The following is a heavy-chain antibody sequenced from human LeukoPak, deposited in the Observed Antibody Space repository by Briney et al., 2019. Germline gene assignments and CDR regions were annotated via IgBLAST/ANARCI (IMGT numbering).Heavy chain of an antibody. D-gene: IGHD6-19*01. V-gene: IGHV6-1*01. CDR1: GDSVSSNNGA. CDR2: TYYRSKWYS. J-gene: IGHJ4*02. Sequence: SQTLSVTCAISGDSVSSNNGAWNGIRQSPSRGLEWLGRTYYRSKWYSDFADSVKGRITIRSDTSKNQFSLQLNSVTPEDTAVYYCARDEGNSGWYTFDYWGQGTMVTVSS. CDR3: ARDEGNSGWYTFDY.